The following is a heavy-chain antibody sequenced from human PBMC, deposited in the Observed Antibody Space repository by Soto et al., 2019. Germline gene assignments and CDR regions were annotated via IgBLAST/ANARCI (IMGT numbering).Heavy chain of an antibody. D-gene: IGHD3-22*01. J-gene: IGHJ4*02. CDR1: GGKIGDHG. CDR3: TRERLLLRY. CDR2: IRSKAYGGTT. Sequence: RVPWTAAGGKIGDHGSSRISQAPGKGLEWVGFIRSKAYGGTTEYAASVKGRFTISRDDSKSIAYLQMNSLKTEDTAVYYCTRERLLLRYWGQGTLVTVSS. V-gene: IGHV3-49*03.